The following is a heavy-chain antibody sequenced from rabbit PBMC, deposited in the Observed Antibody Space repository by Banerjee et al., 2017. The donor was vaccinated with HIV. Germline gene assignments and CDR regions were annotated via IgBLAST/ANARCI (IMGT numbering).Heavy chain of an antibody. CDR1: GFDFSNYYM. CDR2: INTGSGSA. V-gene: IGHV1S45*01. CDR3: ARDAGCGCVDL. Sequence: QEQLKESGGGLVQPGGSLKLSCKASGFDFSNYYMSWVRQAPGKGLEWIACINTGSGSARYMSWVNGRFTISKTSSTTVTLQMTSLTAADTATYFCARDAGCGCVDLWGPGTLVTVS. J-gene: IGHJ4*01. D-gene: IGHD8-1*01.